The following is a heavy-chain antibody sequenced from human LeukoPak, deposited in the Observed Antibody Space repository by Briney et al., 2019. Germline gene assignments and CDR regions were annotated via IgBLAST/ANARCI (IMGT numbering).Heavy chain of an antibody. Sequence: GGSLRLSCAASGFTFSSYAMIWVRQAPGKGLEWFSAISGSDGSTYYADSVKGRFTISRDNSKNTLYLQMNSLRAEDTAVYYCAKALGFMVRGVPIDYWGQGTLVTVSS. V-gene: IGHV3-23*01. J-gene: IGHJ4*02. CDR3: AKALGFMVRGVPIDY. CDR2: ISGSDGST. D-gene: IGHD3-10*01. CDR1: GFTFSSYA.